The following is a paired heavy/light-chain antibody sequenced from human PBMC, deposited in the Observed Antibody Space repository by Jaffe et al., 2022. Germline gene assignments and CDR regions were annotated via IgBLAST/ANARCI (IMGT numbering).Light chain of an antibody. V-gene: IGKV2-28*01. CDR1: QSLLLTNGYNY. CDR3: MQPIETPT. J-gene: IGKJ2*01. CDR2: YAT. Sequence: DIVMTQSPLSLPVTPGEPASISCRSSQSLLLTNGYNYLNWYLQKPGQSPQLLIYYATHRPAGVPDRFSGSGSGTDFTLRISRVEADDVGVYYCMQPIETPTFGQGTKLEIK.
Heavy chain of an antibody. J-gene: IGHJ4*02. V-gene: IGHV3-7*01. CDR1: GFTFNNHW. D-gene: IGHD1-1*01. Sequence: EVQLVESGGGLVQPGGSLRLSCTASGFTFNNHWMSWVRQAPGKGLEWVANIKQDGSVRYNEDSVKGRFTISRDNAKSSLYLQMNSLRAEDTAFYYCARGPNFGSYADYFDFWGPGTLVTVSS. CDR2: IKQDGSVR. CDR3: ARGPNFGSYADYFDF.